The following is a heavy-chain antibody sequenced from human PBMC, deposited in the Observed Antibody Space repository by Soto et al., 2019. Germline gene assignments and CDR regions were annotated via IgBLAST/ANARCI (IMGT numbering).Heavy chain of an antibody. CDR1: GFTFSSYA. CDR3: AKDEVGAAYYYYYGMDV. D-gene: IGHD1-26*01. CDR2: ISGSGGST. V-gene: IGHV3-23*01. Sequence: GGSLRLSCAASGFTFSSYAMSWVRQAPGKGLEWVSAISGSGGSTYYADSVKGRFTISRDNSKNTLYLQMNSLRAEDTAVYYCAKDEVGAAYYYYYGMDVWGQGTTVTVSS. J-gene: IGHJ6*02.